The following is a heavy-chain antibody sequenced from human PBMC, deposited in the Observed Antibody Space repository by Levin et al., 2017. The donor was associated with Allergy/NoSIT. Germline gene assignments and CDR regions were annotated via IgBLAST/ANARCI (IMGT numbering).Heavy chain of an antibody. CDR1: EFAFNTFA. V-gene: IGHV3-30*18. D-gene: IGHD3-10*01. CDR3: AKYRSSGSGTYSNRPMDV. J-gene: IGHJ6*02. Sequence: SCAASEFAFNTFAMHWVRQAPGEGLEWVAVISYDGRTTEYGGSVKGRFTISRDDSRSTLYLQMNTLRDEDTAVYYCAKYRSSGSGTYSNRPMDVWGQGTTVTVSS. CDR2: ISYDGRTT.